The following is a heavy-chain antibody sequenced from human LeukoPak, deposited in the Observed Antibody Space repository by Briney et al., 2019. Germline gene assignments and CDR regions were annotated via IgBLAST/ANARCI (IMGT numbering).Heavy chain of an antibody. J-gene: IGHJ4*02. CDR3: ARPRGGSYYYFDY. CDR2: MNPNSGNT. CDR1: GYTFTSYD. V-gene: IGHV1-8*03. Sequence: ASVKVSCKVSGYTFTSYDINWVRQATGQGLEWMGWMNPNSGNTGYAQKFQGRVTITRNTSISTAYMELSSLRSEDTAVYYCARPRGGSYYYFDYWGQGTLVTVSS. D-gene: IGHD1-26*01.